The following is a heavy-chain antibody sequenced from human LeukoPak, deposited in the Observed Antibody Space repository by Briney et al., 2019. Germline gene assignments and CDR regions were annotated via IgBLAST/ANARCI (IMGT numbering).Heavy chain of an antibody. J-gene: IGHJ3*02. Sequence: PSETLSLTCTVSGGSISSYYWSWIRQPPGKGLEWIGYIYYSGSTNYNPSLKSRVTISVDTSKNQFSLKLSSVTAADTAVYYCARQGSGSYKGRAFDIWGQGTMVTVSS. CDR1: GGSISSYY. D-gene: IGHD1-26*01. CDR3: ARQGSGSYKGRAFDI. V-gene: IGHV4-59*08. CDR2: IYYSGST.